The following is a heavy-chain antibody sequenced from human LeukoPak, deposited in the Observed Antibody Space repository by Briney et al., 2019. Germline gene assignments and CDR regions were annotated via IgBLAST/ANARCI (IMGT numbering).Heavy chain of an antibody. V-gene: IGHV4-59*01. D-gene: IGHD3-22*01. CDR1: GGSISSYY. Sequence: SETLSLTCTVSGGSISSYYWSWIRQPPGKGLEWIGYNYYSGSTNYNPSLKSRVTISVDTSKNQFSLKLSSMTAADTAVYYCARDKALYYDSSGYYPSGAFDIWGQGTMVTVSS. CDR3: ARDKALYYDSSGYYPSGAFDI. CDR2: NYYSGST. J-gene: IGHJ3*02.